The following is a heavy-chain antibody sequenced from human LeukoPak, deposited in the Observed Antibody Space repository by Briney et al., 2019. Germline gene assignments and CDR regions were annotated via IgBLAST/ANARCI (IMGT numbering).Heavy chain of an antibody. J-gene: IGHJ4*02. D-gene: IGHD5-24*01. Sequence: QTLSLTCAISGESVSSTGASWNWIRQSPSRGLEWLGRTYYRSKWYYEYALSVQSRIIVAPDTSKNQFSLQLNSVTPEDTAVYYCVRGNYNFDYWGQGSLVTVSS. CDR2: TYYRSKWYY. CDR3: VRGNYNFDY. CDR1: GESVSSTGAS. V-gene: IGHV6-1*01.